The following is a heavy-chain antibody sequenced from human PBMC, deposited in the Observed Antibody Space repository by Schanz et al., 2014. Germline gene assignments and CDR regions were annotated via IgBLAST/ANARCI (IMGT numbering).Heavy chain of an antibody. J-gene: IGHJ4*02. D-gene: IGHD3-22*01. Sequence: QVQLQESGPGLVKPSETLSLTCTVSGGSMSSFYWNWIRQPAGKGLEWIGRISTSGSTNYNPSLRSRFSMSRGTSKPPFSRGLSSLTAADTAVYYCATWSGDDSGGHGQFDYWGQGALVTVSS. CDR1: GGSMSSFY. CDR2: ISTSGST. CDR3: ATWSGDDSGGHGQFDY. V-gene: IGHV4-4*07.